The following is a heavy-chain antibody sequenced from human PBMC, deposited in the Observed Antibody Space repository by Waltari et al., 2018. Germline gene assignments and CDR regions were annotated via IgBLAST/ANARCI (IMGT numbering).Heavy chain of an antibody. CDR3: ARDHVGVPAAIDYYYGMDV. CDR2: ISPIFGTA. Sequence: QVQLVQSGAEVKKPGSSVKVSCKASGGTFSSYAISWVRQAPGQGLEWMGGISPIFGTANYAQKFQGRVTITADESTSTAYMELSSLRSEDTAVYYCARDHVGVPAAIDYYYGMDVWGQGTTVTVSS. CDR1: GGTFSSYA. V-gene: IGHV1-69*01. J-gene: IGHJ6*02. D-gene: IGHD2-2*02.